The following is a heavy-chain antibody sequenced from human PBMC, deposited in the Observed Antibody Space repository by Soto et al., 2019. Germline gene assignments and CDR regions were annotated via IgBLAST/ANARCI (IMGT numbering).Heavy chain of an antibody. D-gene: IGHD6-13*01. V-gene: IGHV3-53*01. CDR1: GFTVSSTY. CDR2: IFSSGST. J-gene: IGHJ4*02. Sequence: GGSLRLSCAASGFTVSSTYMTWVRQAPGKGLEWVSIIFSSGSTYYADSVKGRFTISRDSSKNTVSLQMNSLRAEDTAVYYCAKGGIGMVRTFDYWGQGALVTV. CDR3: AKGGIGMVRTFDY.